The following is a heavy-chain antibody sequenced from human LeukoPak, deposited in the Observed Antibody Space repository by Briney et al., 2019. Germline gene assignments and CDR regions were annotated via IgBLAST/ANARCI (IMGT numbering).Heavy chain of an antibody. J-gene: IGHJ5*02. V-gene: IGHV3-30-3*01. Sequence: PGRSLRLSCAASGFTFSSYAMHWVRQAPGKGLEWVAVISYDGSNKYYADSVKGRFTISRDNSKNTLYLQMNSLRAEDTAVYYRARAARSSNLLLWFGELLSWFDPWGQGTLVTVSS. D-gene: IGHD3-10*01. CDR2: ISYDGSNK. CDR3: ARAARSSNLLLWFGELLSWFDP. CDR1: GFTFSSYA.